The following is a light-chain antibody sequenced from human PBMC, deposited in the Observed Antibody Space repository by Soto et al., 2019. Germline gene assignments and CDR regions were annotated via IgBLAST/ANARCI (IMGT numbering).Light chain of an antibody. CDR1: QNIRRS. CDR2: GAS. V-gene: IGKV3-20*01. CDR3: QQYGTSTRT. J-gene: IGKJ2*01. Sequence: IVMTQSPATLSVSPGERATLSCRASQNIRRSLAWYQQRPGQPPRLLISGASNRATGIPDRFSGSGSGTDFTLTISRLEPQDFVVYYCQQYGTSTRTFGQGTKLEIK.